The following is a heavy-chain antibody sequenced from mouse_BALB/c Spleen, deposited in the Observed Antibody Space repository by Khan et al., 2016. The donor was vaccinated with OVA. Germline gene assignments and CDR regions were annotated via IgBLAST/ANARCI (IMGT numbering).Heavy chain of an antibody. D-gene: IGHD1-2*01. CDR1: GFSLTTYG. V-gene: IGHV2-3*01. CDR2: IWGDGNT. Sequence: QVQLKESGPGLVAPSQSLSITCTVSGFSLTTYGVNWVRQPPGKGLEWLGVIWGDGNTNYLSALISRLSISKDNSNSQVFLKLNSLQTDETATYYCARFTTATKNYCVMDFWGQGASVTVSS. CDR3: ARFTTATKNYCVMDF. J-gene: IGHJ4*01.